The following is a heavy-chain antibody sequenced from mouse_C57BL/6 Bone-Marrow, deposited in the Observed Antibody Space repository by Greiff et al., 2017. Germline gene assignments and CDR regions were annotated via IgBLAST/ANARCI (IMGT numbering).Heavy chain of an antibody. D-gene: IGHD2-4*01. CDR1: GYTFTSYW. CDR3: ARESMGYEYDSYWYFDV. V-gene: IGHV1-55*01. CDR2: IYPGSGST. J-gene: IGHJ1*03. Sequence: QVQLQQPGAELVKPGASVKMSCKASGYTFTSYWITWVKQRPGQGLEWIGDIYPGSGSTNYNEKFKSKATLTVDTSSSTAYMQLSSLTSEDSAVYYCARESMGYEYDSYWYFDVWGTGTTVTVSS.